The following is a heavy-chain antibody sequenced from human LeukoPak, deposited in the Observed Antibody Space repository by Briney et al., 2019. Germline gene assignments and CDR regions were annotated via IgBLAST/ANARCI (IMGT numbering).Heavy chain of an antibody. CDR1: GYSFTSYG. V-gene: IGHV1-18*01. D-gene: IGHD3-10*01. CDR2: VSAYDGST. J-gene: IGHJ6*02. Sequence: GASVTVSCKASGYSFTSYGFTWVRRAPGQGLEWMGWVSAYDGSTNYAQKIRGRVTKTTDASKNTVYMELRSLRFDDTAVYYCARGGRDGMDVWGQGTTVTVSS. CDR3: ARGGRDGMDV.